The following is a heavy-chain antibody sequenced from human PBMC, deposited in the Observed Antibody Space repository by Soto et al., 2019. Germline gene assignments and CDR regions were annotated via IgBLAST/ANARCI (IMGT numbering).Heavy chain of an antibody. CDR3: AREAWNYAGVLLYYFDY. D-gene: IGHD1-7*01. V-gene: IGHV6-1*01. J-gene: IGHJ4*02. CDR1: GNSVSSNSAA. Sequence: SQTLSLTCAISGNSVSSNSAAWNWIRQSPSRSLEWLGRTYYRSKWYNDYAVSVKSRITINPDTSKNQFSLQLNSVTPEDTAVYYCAREAWNYAGVLLYYFDYWGQGTLVTVSS. CDR2: TYYRSKWYN.